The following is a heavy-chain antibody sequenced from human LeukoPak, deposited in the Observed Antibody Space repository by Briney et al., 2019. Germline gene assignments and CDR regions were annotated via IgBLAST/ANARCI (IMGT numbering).Heavy chain of an antibody. D-gene: IGHD4-4*01. CDR1: GFTFSSYG. J-gene: IGHJ4*02. CDR2: ISGSGGST. V-gene: IGHV3-23*01. CDR3: AKEPYSSPPLGYYFDY. Sequence: GGSLRLSCAVSGFTFSSYGMSWVRQAPGKGLEWVSDISGSGGSTYYADSVKGRFTISRDNSKNTLYLQMNSLRAEDTAVYYCAKEPYSSPPLGYYFDYWGQGTLVTVSS.